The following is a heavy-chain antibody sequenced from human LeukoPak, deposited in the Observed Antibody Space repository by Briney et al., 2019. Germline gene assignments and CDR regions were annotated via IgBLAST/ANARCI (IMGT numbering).Heavy chain of an antibody. Sequence: GGSLRLSCAASGFTFSSYGMHWVRQAPGKGLEWVAVIWYDGSNKYYADSVKGRFTISRDNSKNTLYLQMNSLRAEDTAVYYCARDMGYESSGYYAPAPKDDAFDIWGQGTMVTVSS. CDR1: GFTFSSYG. J-gene: IGHJ3*02. D-gene: IGHD3-22*01. CDR2: IWYDGSNK. CDR3: ARDMGYESSGYYAPAPKDDAFDI. V-gene: IGHV3-33*01.